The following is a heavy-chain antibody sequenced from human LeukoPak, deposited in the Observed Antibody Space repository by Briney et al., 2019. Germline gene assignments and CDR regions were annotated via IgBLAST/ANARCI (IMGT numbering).Heavy chain of an antibody. Sequence: SETLSLTCTVSGGSISSSSYYWGWIRQPPGKGLEWIGSIYYSGSTYYNPSLKSRVTISVDTSKNQFSLKLSSVTAADTAVYYCARSYYYYYYMDVWGKGTTVTVSS. CDR2: IYYSGST. CDR3: ARSYYYYYYMDV. J-gene: IGHJ6*03. V-gene: IGHV4-39*07. CDR1: GGSISSSSYY.